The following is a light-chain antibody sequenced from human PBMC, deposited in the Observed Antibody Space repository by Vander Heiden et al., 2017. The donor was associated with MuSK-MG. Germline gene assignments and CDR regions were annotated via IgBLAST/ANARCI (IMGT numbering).Light chain of an antibody. CDR1: QNIINW. CDR3: HQYNTFPYT. Sequence: IQMTQSPSTLSASVGDRVTITCRASQNIINWFAWYQQKPGKAPKLLIYRASTLESGVPSRFSGSGSGTEFTLTITSLQPDDFATYYCHQYNTFPYTFGQGTKLEIK. J-gene: IGKJ2*01. V-gene: IGKV1-5*03. CDR2: RAS.